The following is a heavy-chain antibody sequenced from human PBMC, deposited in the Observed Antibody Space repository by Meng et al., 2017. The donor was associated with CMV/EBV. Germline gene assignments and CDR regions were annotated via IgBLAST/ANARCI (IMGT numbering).Heavy chain of an antibody. CDR2: INPSGGST. J-gene: IGHJ6*02. CDR3: ASQTTGYYGMDV. D-gene: IGHD4-17*01. CDR1: GYTFTSYY. Sequence: ASVKVSCKASGYTFTSYYMHWVRQAPGQGLEWMGIINPSGGSTIYAQKFQGRVTMTRDTSTSTVYMELSSLRSEDTAVYYCASQTTGYYGMDVWGQGTTVTVSS. V-gene: IGHV1-46*01.